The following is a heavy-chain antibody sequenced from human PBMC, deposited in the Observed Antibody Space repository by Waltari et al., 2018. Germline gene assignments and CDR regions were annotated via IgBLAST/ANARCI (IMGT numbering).Heavy chain of an antibody. Sequence: EVQLVESGGGLVQPGGSLRLSCAASGFTFSSYAMSWVRQAPGKGLEWVSAISGSGGSTYYADSVKGRFTISRDNSKNTLYLQMNSLRAEDTAVYYCAKDQYAGVVVIAIWWFDPWGQGTLVTVSS. CDR1: GFTFSSYA. V-gene: IGHV3-23*04. CDR2: ISGSGGST. CDR3: AKDQYAGVVVIAIWWFDP. J-gene: IGHJ5*02. D-gene: IGHD2-21*01.